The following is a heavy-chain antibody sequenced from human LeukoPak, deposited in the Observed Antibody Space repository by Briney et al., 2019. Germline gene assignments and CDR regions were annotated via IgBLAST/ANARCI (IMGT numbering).Heavy chain of an antibody. J-gene: IGHJ4*02. CDR3: AKSKDYGDFDY. D-gene: IGHD4-17*01. CDR2: ISSSSSYI. Sequence: GGSLRLSCAASGFTFSSYSMNWVRQAPGKVLEWVSSISSSSSYIYYADSVKGRFTISRDNAKNSLYLQMNSLRAEDTAVYYCAKSKDYGDFDYWGQGTLVTVSS. CDR1: GFTFSSYS. V-gene: IGHV3-21*01.